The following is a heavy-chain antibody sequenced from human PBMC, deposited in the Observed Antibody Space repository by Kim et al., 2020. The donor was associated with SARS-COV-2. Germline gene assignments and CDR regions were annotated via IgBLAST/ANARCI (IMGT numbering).Heavy chain of an antibody. CDR3: ANGVFQGQYVSSGYDY. D-gene: IGHD3-22*01. J-gene: IGHJ4*02. CDR1: GFIFSSYG. V-gene: IGHV3-23*01. Sequence: GGSLRLSCATSGFIFSSYGMHWVRQAPGKGLEWVSSVGSDDNTYYADSIKGRFTISRDNSKNTLYLQMNSLRVEDTAIYYCANGVFQGQYVSSGYDYWGQGILVTVSS. CDR2: VGSDDNT.